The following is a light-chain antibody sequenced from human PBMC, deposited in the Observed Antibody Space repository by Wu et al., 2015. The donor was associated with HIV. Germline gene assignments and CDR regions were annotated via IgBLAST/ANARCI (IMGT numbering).Light chain of an antibody. Sequence: EIVMTQSPATLSVSPGERATLSCRASQSVSNNLAWYQQIPGQPPRLLIYGASTRATGVPARFSGSGSGTEFTLTISSLQSEDFAIHFCQQYNNWPRTFGQGTKMEIK. CDR3: QQYNNWPRT. CDR2: GAS. V-gene: IGKV3-15*01. J-gene: IGKJ1*01. CDR1: QSVSNN.